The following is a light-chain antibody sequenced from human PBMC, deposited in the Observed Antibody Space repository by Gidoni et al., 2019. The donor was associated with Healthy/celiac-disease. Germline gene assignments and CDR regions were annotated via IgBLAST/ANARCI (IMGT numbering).Light chain of an antibody. Sequence: DIQMTQSPSSLSASVGDRVTITCRASQSISSYLNWYQQKPGKAPKLLIYAASSLQSGVPSRFSGSGSGTDFTLTSSSLQPEDFATYYCQQSYSTPYTFGRGPSWRSN. V-gene: IGKV1-39*01. CDR1: QSISSY. J-gene: IGKJ2*01. CDR3: QQSYSTPYT. CDR2: AAS.